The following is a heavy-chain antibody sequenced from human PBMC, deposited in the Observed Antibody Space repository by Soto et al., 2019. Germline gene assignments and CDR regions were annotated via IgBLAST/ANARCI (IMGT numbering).Heavy chain of an antibody. CDR1: GFTFSSYS. Sequence: EVQLVESGGGLVKPGGSLRLSCAAFGFTFSSYSMNWVRQAPGKGLVWVSSISGRSDYIYYADSVKGRFTISRDNAKNSLYLQMNSLRAEDTAVYYCARDWGSDYWGQGTLATVSS. V-gene: IGHV3-21*01. CDR2: ISGRSDYI. CDR3: ARDWGSDY. J-gene: IGHJ4*02. D-gene: IGHD3-16*01.